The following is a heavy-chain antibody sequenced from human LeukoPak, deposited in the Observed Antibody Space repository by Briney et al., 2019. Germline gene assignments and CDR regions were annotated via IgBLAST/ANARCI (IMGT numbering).Heavy chain of an antibody. CDR3: DAADY. CDR1: GFTFSTYA. CDR2: INDSGGGT. Sequence: GGSLRLSCAASGFTFSTYAMGWVRQAPGKGLDWVATINDSGGGTHYADSVKGRFTISRDNSKNTLYLQINSLRAEDTAIYYCDAADYWGQGTLVTVSS. J-gene: IGHJ4*02. V-gene: IGHV3-23*01. D-gene: IGHD6-13*01.